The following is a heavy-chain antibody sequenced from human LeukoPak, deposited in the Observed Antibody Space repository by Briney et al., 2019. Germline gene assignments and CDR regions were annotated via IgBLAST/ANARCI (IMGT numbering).Heavy chain of an antibody. V-gene: IGHV4-34*01. D-gene: IGHD3-10*01. J-gene: IGHJ5*02. CDR2: INHSGST. Sequence: SETLSLTCAVYGGSFSGYYWSWIRQPPGKGLEWIGEINHSGSTNYNPSLKSRVTISVDTSKNQFSLKLSSVTAADTAVYYCAGAFGELYKWFDPWGQGTLVTVSS. CDR3: AGAFGELYKWFDP. CDR1: GGSFSGYY.